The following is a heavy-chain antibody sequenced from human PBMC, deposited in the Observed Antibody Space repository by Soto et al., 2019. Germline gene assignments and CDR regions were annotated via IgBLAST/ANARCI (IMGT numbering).Heavy chain of an antibody. V-gene: IGHV3-30-3*01. D-gene: IGHD2-2*01. CDR3: ARHIVPAIQNHPYYYYGLAV. Sequence: QVQLVESGGGVVQPGRSLRLSCAASGFTFSNYAMHWVRQAPGKGLDWVAVVSFDGSNSYYADSVKGRFTISRDNSKNTLFLQMNSLRPEDTAVYFCARHIVPAIQNHPYYYYGLAVWCQWTTVTVSS. J-gene: IGHJ6*02. CDR2: VSFDGSNS. CDR1: GFTFSNYA.